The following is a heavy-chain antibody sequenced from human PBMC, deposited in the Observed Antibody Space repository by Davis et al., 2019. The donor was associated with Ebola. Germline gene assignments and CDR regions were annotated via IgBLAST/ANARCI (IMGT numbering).Heavy chain of an antibody. CDR1: GFTFSSYS. V-gene: IGHV3-48*02. CDR2: ISSSSNTI. CDR3: ASQGGPTVPGGVTYYYGMDV. Sequence: GESLKISCAASGFTFSSYSMNWVRQAPGKGLEWVSYISSSSNTIYYADSVKGRFTISRDNAKNSLYLQMNSLRDEDTAVYYCASQGGPTVPGGVTYYYGMDVWGQGTTVTVSS. D-gene: IGHD2-21*02. J-gene: IGHJ6*02.